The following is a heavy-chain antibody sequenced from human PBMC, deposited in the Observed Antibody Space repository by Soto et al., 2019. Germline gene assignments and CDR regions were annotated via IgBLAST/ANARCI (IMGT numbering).Heavy chain of an antibody. J-gene: IGHJ4*02. Sequence: EVQLVESGGGLVQPGGSLRLSCAASGFTFSGSWMHWVRQAPGKGLIWVSRINDDGSATSYADFVKGRFTISRDNAKDTLFLQMNGLRAEDTAVDYCARGIFGSGTANDYWGQGTLVTVSS. CDR3: ARGIFGSGTANDY. CDR2: INDDGSAT. V-gene: IGHV3-74*01. D-gene: IGHD3-10*01. CDR1: GFTFSGSW.